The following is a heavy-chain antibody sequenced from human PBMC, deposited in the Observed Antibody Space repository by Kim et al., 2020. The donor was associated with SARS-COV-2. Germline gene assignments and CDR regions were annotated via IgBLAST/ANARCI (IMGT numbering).Heavy chain of an antibody. V-gene: IGHV3-48*03. D-gene: IGHD3-9*01. CDR3: ARVSEDWLDHAFDI. Sequence: GGSLRLSCAASGFTFSSYEMNWVRQAPGKGLEWVSYISSSGSTIYYADSVKGRFTISRDNAKNSLYLQMNSLRAEDTAVYYCARVSEDWLDHAFDIWGQGTMVTVSS. J-gene: IGHJ3*02. CDR1: GFTFSSYE. CDR2: ISSSGSTI.